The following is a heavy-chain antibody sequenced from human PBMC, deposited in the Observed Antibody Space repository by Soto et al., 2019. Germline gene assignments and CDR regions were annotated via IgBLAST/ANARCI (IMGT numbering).Heavy chain of an antibody. CDR1: GFTFSSYA. V-gene: IGHV3-23*01. CDR2: ISGSGGST. J-gene: IGHJ4*02. Sequence: LRLSCAASGFTFSSYAISWVRQAPGKGLEWVSAISGSGGSTYYADSVKGRFTISRDNSKNTLYLQMNSLRAEDTAVYYCAKIGSDSSGYHRNDYWGQGTLVTVSS. CDR3: AKIGSDSSGYHRNDY. D-gene: IGHD3-22*01.